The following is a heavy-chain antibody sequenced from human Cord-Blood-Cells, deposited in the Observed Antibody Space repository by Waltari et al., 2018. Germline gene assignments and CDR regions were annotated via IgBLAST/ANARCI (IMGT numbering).Heavy chain of an antibody. J-gene: IGHJ4*02. Sequence: QVQLQQWGAGLLKPSETLSLTCAVYGGSFSGYYWSWIRQPPGKGLDGIGEINHSGSTNCNTSRKSRVTISVDTSKNQCSLKLSSVTAADTAVYYCARHPVYARTVINSIACDYWGQGTLVTVSS. V-gene: IGHV4-34*01. CDR1: GGSFSGYY. CDR3: ARHPVYARTVINSIACDY. CDR2: INHSGST. D-gene: IGHD2-21*01.